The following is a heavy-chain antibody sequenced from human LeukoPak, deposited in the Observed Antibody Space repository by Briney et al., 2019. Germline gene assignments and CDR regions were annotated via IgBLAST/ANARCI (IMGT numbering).Heavy chain of an antibody. CDR2: IYRSGSS. Sequence: PSETLSLTCTVSGGSISSYYWSWIRQPAGKGLEWIGRIYRSGSSNYNPSLKSRVTMSVDTSKNQFSLNLTSVTAADTAVYYRARERGVAMADCSGGSCYRSLDPWGQGTLVTVSS. CDR1: GGSISSYY. D-gene: IGHD2-15*01. CDR3: ARERGVAMADCSGGSCYRSLDP. J-gene: IGHJ5*02. V-gene: IGHV4-4*07.